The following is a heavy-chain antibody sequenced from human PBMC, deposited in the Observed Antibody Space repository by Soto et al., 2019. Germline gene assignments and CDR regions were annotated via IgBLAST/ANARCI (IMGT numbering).Heavy chain of an antibody. CDR1: GGSVSDNY. CDR2: IHYTGST. CDR3: ARGGWSHDF. Sequence: QVQLQESGPGLVKPSETLSLTCSVSGGSVSDNYWSWLRQPPGKGLEWIAYIHYTGSTNYNPSLKSRVSISLDRSNNHISLKLTSATAADTAVYYRARGGWSHDFWGRGTLVTVSS. V-gene: IGHV4-59*02. J-gene: IGHJ4*02. D-gene: IGHD6-19*01.